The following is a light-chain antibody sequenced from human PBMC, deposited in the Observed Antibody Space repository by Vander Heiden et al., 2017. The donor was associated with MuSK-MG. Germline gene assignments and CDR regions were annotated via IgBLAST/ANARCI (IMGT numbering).Light chain of an antibody. Sequence: DTQMTQSPAPLSASVGDRVTITRRASQTINVYLDWYQQKVGKAPRVLIYGASGLQSGVPSRFSGNGSGTDFTLTISRLQPEDFATYYCQQSVSLPLTFGGGTNLEIK. CDR3: QQSVSLPLT. J-gene: IGKJ4*01. CDR2: GAS. CDR1: QTINVY. V-gene: IGKV1-39*01.